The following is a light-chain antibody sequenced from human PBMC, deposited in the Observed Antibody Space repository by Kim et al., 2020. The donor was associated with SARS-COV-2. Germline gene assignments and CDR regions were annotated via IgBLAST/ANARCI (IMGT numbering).Light chain of an antibody. CDR2: DAS. V-gene: IGKV3-11*01. CDR1: QTVSYY. J-gene: IGKJ5*01. CDR3: QQQNHWPLS. Sequence: EVLLTQSPATLSLSPGERATLSCRASQTVSYYLAWYHQRPGHAPRLLIYDASNRATGIPARFSGGGSGTDFTPTSTSLEPEDFAVYYCQQQNHWPLSFGQGTRLEIK.